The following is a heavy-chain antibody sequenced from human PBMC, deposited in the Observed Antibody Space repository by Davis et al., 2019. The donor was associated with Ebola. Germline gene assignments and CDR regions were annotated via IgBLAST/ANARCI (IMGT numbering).Heavy chain of an antibody. J-gene: IGHJ4*02. CDR1: GGSISSGGYY. D-gene: IGHD3-3*01. CDR2: IYYSGST. Sequence: SETLSLTCTVSGGSISSGGYYWSWIRQHPGKGLEWIGYIYYSGSTYYNPSLKSRVTISVDKSKNQFSLKLSSVTAADTAVYYCARSNFWSGFDYWGQGTLVTVSS. V-gene: IGHV4-31*03. CDR3: ARSNFWSGFDY.